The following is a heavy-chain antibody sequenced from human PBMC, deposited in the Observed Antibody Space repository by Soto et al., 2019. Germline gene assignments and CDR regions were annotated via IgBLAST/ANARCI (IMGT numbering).Heavy chain of an antibody. CDR2: ISGSGGST. CDR1: GFTFSSYA. J-gene: IGHJ4*02. CDR3: AKARAPTRYIWGSYRN. D-gene: IGHD3-16*02. Sequence: EVQLLESGGGLVQPGGSLRLSCAASGFTFSSYAMSWVRQAPGKGLEWVSAISGSGGSTYYADSVKGRFTISRDNSKNTLYLQMNSLRAEDTAVYYCAKARAPTRYIWGSYRNWGQGTLVTVSS. V-gene: IGHV3-23*01.